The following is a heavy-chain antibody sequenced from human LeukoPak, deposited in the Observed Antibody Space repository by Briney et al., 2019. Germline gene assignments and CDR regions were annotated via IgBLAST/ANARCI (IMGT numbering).Heavy chain of an antibody. CDR3: ASASDQRFLEWLLRY. D-gene: IGHD3-3*01. Sequence: GGSLRLSCAASGFTFSSYGMHWVRQAPGKGLEWVAVIWYDGSNKYYADSVKGRFTISRDNSKNTLYLQMNSLRAEDTAVYYCASASDQRFLEWLLRYWGQGTLVTVSS. CDR1: GFTFSSYG. V-gene: IGHV3-33*01. CDR2: IWYDGSNK. J-gene: IGHJ4*02.